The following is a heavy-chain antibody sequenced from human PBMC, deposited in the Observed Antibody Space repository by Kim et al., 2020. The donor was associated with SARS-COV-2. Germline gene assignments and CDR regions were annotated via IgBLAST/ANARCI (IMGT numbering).Heavy chain of an antibody. D-gene: IGHD3-22*01. J-gene: IGHJ4*02. CDR3: ARLDYYDSSGYFDY. V-gene: IGHV4-59*01. Sequence: SPPHRRRVTISVDTSKNQFSLKLSSVTDADTAGYYCARLDYYDSSGYFDYWGQGTLVTVSS.